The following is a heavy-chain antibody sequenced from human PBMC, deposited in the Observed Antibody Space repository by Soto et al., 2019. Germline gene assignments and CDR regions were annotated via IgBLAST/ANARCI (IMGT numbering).Heavy chain of an antibody. J-gene: IGHJ6*02. V-gene: IGHV1-69*01. CDR1: GGTFSSYP. D-gene: IGHD2-21*01. CDR2: IIPFFGTS. Sequence: QVQLVQSGAEVKKPGSSVKVSCEASGGTFSSYPINWVRQAPGQGLEWMGGIIPFFGTSNYAQKFQGRVTITADDSTSTAYMELRSLRSEDTAVYYCARVRHITNYGMAVWGQGPTVTFSS. CDR3: ARVRHITNYGMAV.